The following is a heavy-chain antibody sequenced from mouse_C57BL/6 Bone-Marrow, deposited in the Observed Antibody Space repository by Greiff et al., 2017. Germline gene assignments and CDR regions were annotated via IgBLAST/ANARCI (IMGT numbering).Heavy chain of an antibody. CDR2: INPNNGGT. CDR3: ARGIDGYYVRAWFAY. J-gene: IGHJ3*01. D-gene: IGHD2-3*01. CDR1: GYTFTDYN. Sequence: VQLQQSGPELVKPGASVKIPCKASGYTFTDYNMDWVKQSHGKSLEWIGDINPNNGGTIYNQKFKGKATLTVDKSSSTAYMELRSLTSEDTAVYYCARGIDGYYVRAWFAYWGQGTLVTVSA. V-gene: IGHV1-18*01.